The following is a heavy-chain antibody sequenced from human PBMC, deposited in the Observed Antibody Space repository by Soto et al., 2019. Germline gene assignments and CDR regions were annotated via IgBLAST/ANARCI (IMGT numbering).Heavy chain of an antibody. J-gene: IGHJ4*02. CDR3: ARQGMGNSGWYYEFDY. CDR2: IYYSGST. Sequence: SETLSLTCTVSGGSISSSSYYWGWIRQPPGKGLEWIGSIYYSGSTYYNPSLKSRVTISVDTSKNQFSLKLSSVTAADTAVYYCARQGMGNSGWYYEFDYWGQGTLVTVSS. CDR1: GGSISSSSYY. V-gene: IGHV4-39*01. D-gene: IGHD6-19*01.